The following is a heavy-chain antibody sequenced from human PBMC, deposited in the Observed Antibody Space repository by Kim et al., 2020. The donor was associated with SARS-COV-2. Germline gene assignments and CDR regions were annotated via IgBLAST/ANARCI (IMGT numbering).Heavy chain of an antibody. Sequence: GGSLRLSCAASGFTFKTYAMTWVRQAPGKGLEWVSLISATGGSTYYADSAKGRFTMSRDNSKSTLYLQMNGLRAEDTAVYYCAKTLNGPSPMNFFDYWGQGTLVTVSS. D-gene: IGHD2-2*01. CDR1: GFTFKTYA. CDR2: ISATGGST. V-gene: IGHV3-23*01. J-gene: IGHJ4*02. CDR3: AKTLNGPSPMNFFDY.